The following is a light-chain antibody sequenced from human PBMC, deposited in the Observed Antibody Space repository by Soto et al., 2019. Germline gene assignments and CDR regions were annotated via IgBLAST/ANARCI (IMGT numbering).Light chain of an antibody. V-gene: IGKV3-20*01. CDR3: QQYGSSPWT. CDR1: QSVSSSY. J-gene: IGKJ1*01. Sequence: DIVLTQSPGTLSLSPGERDTLSCRASQSVSSSYLTWYQQKPGQAPRLLIYSASSRATGIPDRFSGSGSGTDFTLTISRLEPEDFAVYYCQQYGSSPWTFGQGTKVDIK. CDR2: SAS.